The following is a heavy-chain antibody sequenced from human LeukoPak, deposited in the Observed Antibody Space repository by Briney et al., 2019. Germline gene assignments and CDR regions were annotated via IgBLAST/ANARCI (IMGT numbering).Heavy chain of an antibody. Sequence: GGSLRLSCAASGFTFSSYSMNWVRQAPGKGLEWVSSISSSSSYIYYADSVKGRFTISRDNAKNSLYLQMNSLRAEDTAVYYCARDIQGYDYVWGSPRDYYYGMDVWGQGTTVTVSS. CDR3: ARDIQGYDYVWGSPRDYYYGMDV. V-gene: IGHV3-21*01. CDR1: GFTFSSYS. D-gene: IGHD3-16*01. J-gene: IGHJ6*02. CDR2: ISSSSSYI.